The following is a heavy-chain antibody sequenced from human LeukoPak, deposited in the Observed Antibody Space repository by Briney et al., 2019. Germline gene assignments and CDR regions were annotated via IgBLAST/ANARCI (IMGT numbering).Heavy chain of an antibody. CDR1: GFTFSSYG. CDR2: IRYDGSNK. D-gene: IGHD3-22*01. J-gene: IGHJ3*02. Sequence: GGXXRLSCAASGFTFSSYGMHWVRQAPGKGLEGVAFIRYDGSNKYYEDSVKGGFTISRDNSKNTVYLQMNSLRAEDTAVYYCARDSSGYPDAFDIWGQGTMVTVSS. CDR3: ARDSSGYPDAFDI. V-gene: IGHV3-30*02.